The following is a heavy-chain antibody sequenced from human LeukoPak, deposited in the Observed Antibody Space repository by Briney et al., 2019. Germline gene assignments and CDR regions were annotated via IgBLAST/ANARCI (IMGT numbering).Heavy chain of an antibody. D-gene: IGHD2-21*01. CDR2: FDPEDGET. CDR1: GYTLTELS. J-gene: IGHJ2*01. CDR3: ARALYRQHIVVVNAKNYWYSDL. V-gene: IGHV1-24*01. Sequence: ASVKVSCKVSGYTLTELSMHWVRQAPGKGLEWMGGFDPEDGETIYAQKFQGRVTMTEDTSTDTAYMELSSLRSEDTAVYYCARALYRQHIVVVNAKNYWYSDLWGRGTLVTVSS.